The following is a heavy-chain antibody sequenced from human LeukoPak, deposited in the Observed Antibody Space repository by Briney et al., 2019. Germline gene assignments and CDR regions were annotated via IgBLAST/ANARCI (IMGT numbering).Heavy chain of an antibody. CDR2: ITGGSGAK. J-gene: IGHJ4*02. D-gene: IGHD6-19*01. CDR3: AKDTPLTTYTSGWSSNSLDY. V-gene: IGHV3-23*01. Sequence: GGSLRLSCTVSGFTFSNFAMSWVRQAPGKGLEWVSTITGGSGAKYYADSVKGRFTISRDNSKDTLYLQMHSLRAEDTAVYFCAKDTPLTTYTSGWSSNSLDYWGQGTLVAVSS. CDR1: GFTFSNFA.